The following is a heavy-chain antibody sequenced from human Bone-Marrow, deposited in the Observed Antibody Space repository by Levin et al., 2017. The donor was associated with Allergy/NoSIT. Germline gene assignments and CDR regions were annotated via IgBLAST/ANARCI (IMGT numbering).Heavy chain of an antibody. CDR2: ISYRGST. Sequence: SETLSLTCTVSGGSISSSGYHWTWIRQYPNKGLEWIGYISYRGSTYFNPSLKSRLTMSIDTSEQHFSLNLTSVSAADTAIYYCARLDDYSFDYWGQGALVTVSS. V-gene: IGHV4-31*03. J-gene: IGHJ4*02. D-gene: IGHD3-3*01. CDR1: GGSISSSGYH. CDR3: ARLDDYSFDY.